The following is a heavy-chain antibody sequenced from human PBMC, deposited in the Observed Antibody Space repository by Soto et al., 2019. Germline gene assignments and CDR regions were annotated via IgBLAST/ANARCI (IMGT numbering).Heavy chain of an antibody. Sequence: SETLSLTCAVSGGSFTSNNWWTWVRQPPGQGLEWIGEIYRTGSTNYNPSLKSRVTISLDKSEDQFSLKVTSLTAADTAVYYCASRDPGTSVDYWGQGTLVTVSS. CDR2: IYRTGST. V-gene: IGHV4-4*02. CDR1: GGSFTSNNW. CDR3: ASRDPGTSVDY. D-gene: IGHD1-7*01. J-gene: IGHJ4*02.